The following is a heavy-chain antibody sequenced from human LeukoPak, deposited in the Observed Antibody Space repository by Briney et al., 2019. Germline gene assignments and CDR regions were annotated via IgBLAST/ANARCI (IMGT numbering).Heavy chain of an antibody. Sequence: MSSQTLSLTCAVSGGSISSGGYSWSWIRQPPGKGLEWIGYIYHSGSTYYNPSLKSRVTISVDRSKNQFSLKLSSVTAADTAVYYCARGPDTRRVRRWFDPWGQGTLVTVSS. J-gene: IGHJ5*02. D-gene: IGHD5-18*01. CDR2: IYHSGST. V-gene: IGHV4-30-2*01. CDR1: GGSISSGGYS. CDR3: ARGPDTRRVRRWFDP.